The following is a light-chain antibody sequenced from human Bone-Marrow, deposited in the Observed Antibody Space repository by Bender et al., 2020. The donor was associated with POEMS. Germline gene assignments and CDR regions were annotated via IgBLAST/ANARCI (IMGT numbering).Light chain of an antibody. J-gene: IGLJ3*02. CDR2: SNY. CDR3: SSWDDSLSGWV. Sequence: QVVLTQPPSASGTPGQRVTISCSGTRSNIGSDSVYWYQHLPGTALRLVVYSNYQRPSGVPARFSGSKSGTSASLAISDIQSEDEGDYYCSSWDDSLSGWVFGGGTKLTVL. CDR1: RSNIGSDS. V-gene: IGLV1-44*01.